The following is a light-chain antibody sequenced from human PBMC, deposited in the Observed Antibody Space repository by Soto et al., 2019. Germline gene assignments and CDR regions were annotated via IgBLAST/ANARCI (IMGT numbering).Light chain of an antibody. CDR1: KNDIGSYRF. V-gene: IGLV2-23*01. CDR3: CSYAGSSTWV. Sequence: QSVLAQPASVSGCPGESITISCIGSKNDIGSYRFVSWYQQHPGEAPKLMISEGSKRPSGTSNRFSGSKSGNTASLRISGLQAEDEADYYCCSYAGSSTWVFGGGTQLTVL. J-gene: IGLJ3*02. CDR2: EGS.